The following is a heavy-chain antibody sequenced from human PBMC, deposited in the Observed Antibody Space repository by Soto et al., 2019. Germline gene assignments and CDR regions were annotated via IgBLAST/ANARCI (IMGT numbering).Heavy chain of an antibody. Sequence: PGGSLRLSCAASGFTFSSYSMNWVRQAPGKGLEWVSSISSSSSYIYYADSVKGRFTISRDNAKNSLYLQMNSLRAEDTAVYYCAREIYCSSTSCYLNWFDPWGQGTLVTVSS. CDR1: GFTFSSYS. V-gene: IGHV3-21*01. J-gene: IGHJ5*02. D-gene: IGHD2-2*01. CDR2: ISSSSSYI. CDR3: AREIYCSSTSCYLNWFDP.